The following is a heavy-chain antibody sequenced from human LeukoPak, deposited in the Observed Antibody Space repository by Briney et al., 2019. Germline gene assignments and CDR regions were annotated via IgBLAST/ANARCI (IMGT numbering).Heavy chain of an antibody. V-gene: IGHV5-51*01. CDR3: ARQLTPHTWGHYYYYMDV. CDR1: GYSFTSYW. J-gene: IGHJ6*03. Sequence: KPGESLKISCKGSGYSFTSYWIGWVRQMPGKGLEWMGIIYPGDSDTRYSPSFQGQVTISADKSISTAYLQWSSLKASDTAMYYCARQLTPHTWGHYYYYMDVWGKGTTVTVSS. D-gene: IGHD7-27*01. CDR2: IYPGDSDT.